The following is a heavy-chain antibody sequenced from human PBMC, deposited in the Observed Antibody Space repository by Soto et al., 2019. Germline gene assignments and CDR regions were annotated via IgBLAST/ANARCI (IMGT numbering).Heavy chain of an antibody. CDR3: AKDRVDVLLWFGELGDAFDI. D-gene: IGHD3-10*01. Sequence: VQLLESGGGLVQPGGSLRLSCAASGFTFSSYAMSWVRQAPGKGLEWVSAISGSGGSTYYADSVKGRFTISRDNSKNTLYLQMNSLRAEDTAVYYCAKDRVDVLLWFGELGDAFDIWGQGTMVTVSS. CDR1: GFTFSSYA. V-gene: IGHV3-23*01. J-gene: IGHJ3*02. CDR2: ISGSGGST.